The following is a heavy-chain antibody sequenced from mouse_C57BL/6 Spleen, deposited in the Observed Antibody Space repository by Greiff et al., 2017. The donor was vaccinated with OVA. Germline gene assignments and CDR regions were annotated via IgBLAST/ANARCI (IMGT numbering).Heavy chain of an antibody. CDR1: GFTFSSYA. V-gene: IGHV5-9-1*02. CDR3: TRDGTTVVATGYYAMDY. J-gene: IGHJ4*01. Sequence: EVMLVESGKGLVKPGGSLKLSCAASGFTFSSYAMSWVRQTPEKRLEWVAYISSGGDYIYYADTVKGRFTISRDNARNTLYLQMSSLKSEDTAMYYCTRDGTTVVATGYYAMDYWGQGTSVTVSS. D-gene: IGHD1-1*01. CDR2: ISSGGDYI.